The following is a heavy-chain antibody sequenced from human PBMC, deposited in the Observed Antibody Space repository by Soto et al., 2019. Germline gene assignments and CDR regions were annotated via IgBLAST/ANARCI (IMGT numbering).Heavy chain of an antibody. J-gene: IGHJ4*02. Sequence: QVQLVQSGAEVQKPGSSVKVSCKASGGTFSSYAISWVRQAPGQGLEWMGGIIPIFGTANYAQKFQGRVTITADESTSTADMERSSLRSEDTAVYYCARGPEYVAAAGTFDYWGQGTLVTVSS. V-gene: IGHV1-69*01. CDR1: GGTFSSYA. CDR3: ARGPEYVAAAGTFDY. D-gene: IGHD6-13*01. CDR2: IIPIFGTA.